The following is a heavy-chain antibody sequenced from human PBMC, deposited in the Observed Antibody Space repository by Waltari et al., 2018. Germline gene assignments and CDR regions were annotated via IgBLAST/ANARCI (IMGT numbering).Heavy chain of an antibody. CDR2: INPILGMT. D-gene: IGHD6-19*01. CDR1: GGTFRNYA. J-gene: IGHJ4*02. CDR3: AREVTLEYSTGWYYFDY. V-gene: IGHV1-69*04. Sequence: QVQLAQSGAEVRKPGPSVTVSCTTSGGTFRNYATNWVRQAPGQGLDWVGRINPILGMTNYAQRFQGRVTMTADKSTNTVSMELNSLKFEDTAVYYCAREVTLEYSTGWYYFDYWGQGILVTVSS.